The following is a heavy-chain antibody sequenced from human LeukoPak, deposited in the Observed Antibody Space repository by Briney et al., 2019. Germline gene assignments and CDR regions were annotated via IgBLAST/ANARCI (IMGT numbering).Heavy chain of an antibody. J-gene: IGHJ5*02. V-gene: IGHV4-59*01. CDR3: ARADYYYAGSGLNWFDP. CDR1: GGSISSYY. D-gene: IGHD3-22*01. CDR2: IYYSGST. Sequence: SETLSLTCTVSGGSISSYYWNWMRQPPGKGLEWIGNIYYSGSTNYNPSLKSRVTISVDTSKNQFSLKLSSVAAAETAVYYCARADYYYAGSGLNWFDPWGKGTLVTVSS.